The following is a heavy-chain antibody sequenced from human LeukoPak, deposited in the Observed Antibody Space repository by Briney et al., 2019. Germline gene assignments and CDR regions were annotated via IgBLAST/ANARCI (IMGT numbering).Heavy chain of an antibody. J-gene: IGHJ4*02. D-gene: IGHD4-17*01. Sequence: XXXSXYTFTXXXINWXRQATGQGLEWMGWMNPNSGNTGYAQKFQGRVTMTRNTSISTAYMELSSLRSEDTAVYYCARGDGDYVDGRDYWGQGTLVTVSS. CDR1: XYTFTXXX. CDR3: ARGDGDYVDGRDY. CDR2: MNPNSGNT. V-gene: IGHV1-8*01.